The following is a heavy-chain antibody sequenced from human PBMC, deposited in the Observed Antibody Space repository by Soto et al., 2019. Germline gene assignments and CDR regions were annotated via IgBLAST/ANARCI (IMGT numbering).Heavy chain of an antibody. J-gene: IGHJ5*02. V-gene: IGHV1-69*04. D-gene: IGHD6-13*01. CDR2: IIPILGIA. CDR1: GGTFSSYT. Sequence: SVKVSCKASGGTFSSYTISWVRQAPGQGLEWMGRIIPILGIANYAQKFQGRVTITADKSTSTAYMELSSLRSEDTAVYYCARDLGSAAAGTGCYWFDPWGQGTLVTVSS. CDR3: ARDLGSAAAGTGCYWFDP.